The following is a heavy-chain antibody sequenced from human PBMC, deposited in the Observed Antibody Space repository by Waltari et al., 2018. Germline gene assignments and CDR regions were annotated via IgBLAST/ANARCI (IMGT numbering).Heavy chain of an antibody. Sequence: EAQLVQSGAEVKTPGESLKISCKGSGYRFSDYWIGWVRKMPGKGLEWMGIIYPGDSNTIYSPSFQGQVTMSADKSISTAYLQWSSLKASDTAIYYCARFSGPLLAHNWFDPWGQGTLVTVSS. D-gene: IGHD1-26*01. CDR3: ARFSGPLLAHNWFDP. CDR2: IYPGDSNT. J-gene: IGHJ5*02. V-gene: IGHV5-51*01. CDR1: GYRFSDYW.